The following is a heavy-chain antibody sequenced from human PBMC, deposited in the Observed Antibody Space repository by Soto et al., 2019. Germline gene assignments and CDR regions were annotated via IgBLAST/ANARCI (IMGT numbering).Heavy chain of an antibody. J-gene: IGHJ4*02. Sequence: QVQLQESGPGLVKPSQTLSLTCTVSGGSISSGDYYWSWIRQPPGKGLEWIGYIYYSENTYYNPSHKSRVSISVDTSKNHFSLKLSSVTAADTAVYYCARVQAYDSSGYYYDYFDYWGQGTLVTVSS. CDR1: GGSISSGDYY. CDR3: ARVQAYDSSGYYYDYFDY. CDR2: IYYSENT. V-gene: IGHV4-30-4*01. D-gene: IGHD3-22*01.